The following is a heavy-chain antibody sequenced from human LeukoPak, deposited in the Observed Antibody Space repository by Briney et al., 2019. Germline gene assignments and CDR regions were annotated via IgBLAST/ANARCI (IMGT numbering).Heavy chain of an antibody. CDR1: GYTFTGYY. CDR3: ASSLWFGEFLDV. D-gene: IGHD3-10*01. Sequence: ASVKVSCKASGYTFTGYYMHWVRQAPGQGLEWMGWINPNSGGTNYAQKFQGWVTMTRNTSISTAYMELSRLRSDDTAVYYCASSLWFGEFLDVWGQGTTVTVSS. CDR2: INPNSGGT. V-gene: IGHV1-2*04. J-gene: IGHJ6*02.